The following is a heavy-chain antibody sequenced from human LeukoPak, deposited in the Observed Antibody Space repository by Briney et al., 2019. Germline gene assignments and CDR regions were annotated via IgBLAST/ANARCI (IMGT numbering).Heavy chain of an antibody. CDR1: DYNFINYG. V-gene: IGHV1-18*01. J-gene: IGHJ6*03. Sequence: GASVKVSCKASDYNFINYGINWVRQAPGQGLEWMGWISPYNDNTNHAQNLQGRVTMTTDASTNTAYMQLRSLRSDDTAVYYCARHAGSSSYYYYMDVWGEGTTVTVSS. CDR3: ARHAGSSSYYYYMDV. D-gene: IGHD3-10*01. CDR2: ISPYNDNT.